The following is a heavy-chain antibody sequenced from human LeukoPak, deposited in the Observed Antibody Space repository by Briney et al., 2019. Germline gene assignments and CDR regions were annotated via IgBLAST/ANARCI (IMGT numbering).Heavy chain of an antibody. Sequence: GGSLRLSCAASGFTFSNAWMSWVRQAPGKGLEWVGRIKSKTDGGTTDYAAPVKGRFTISRDDSKNTLYLQMNRLKTEDTAVYYCTGRDYVWGSYRYELDYWGQGTLVTVSS. CDR2: IKSKTDGGTT. CDR3: TGRDYVWGSYRYELDY. D-gene: IGHD3-16*02. V-gene: IGHV3-15*01. J-gene: IGHJ4*02. CDR1: GFTFSNAW.